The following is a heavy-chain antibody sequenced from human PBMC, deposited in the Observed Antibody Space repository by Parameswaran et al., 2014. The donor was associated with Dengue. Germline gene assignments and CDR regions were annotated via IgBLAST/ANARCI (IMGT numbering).Heavy chain of an antibody. D-gene: IGHD5-24*01. Sequence: VPQMPGKGLEWVSVIYSGGSTYYADSVKGRFTISRDNSKNTLYLQMNSLRAEDTAVYYCARMATIPYYYYGMDVWGQGTTVTVSS. CDR3: ARMATIPYYYYGMDV. V-gene: IGHV3-53*01. CDR2: IYSGGST. J-gene: IGHJ6*02.